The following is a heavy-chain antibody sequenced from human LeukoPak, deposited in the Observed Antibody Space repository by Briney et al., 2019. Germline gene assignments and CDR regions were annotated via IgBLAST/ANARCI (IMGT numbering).Heavy chain of an antibody. Sequence: PGGSLGLSCAASGFTFSNYWMSWVRQAPGKGLEWVANIKEDGSEKYYVDSVKGRFTISRDNARNSLYLQMNSLRAEDTAVYYRASGRQLGYWGQGTLVTVSS. CDR1: GFTFSNYW. D-gene: IGHD6-13*01. CDR2: IKEDGSEK. V-gene: IGHV3-7*01. CDR3: ASGRQLGY. J-gene: IGHJ4*02.